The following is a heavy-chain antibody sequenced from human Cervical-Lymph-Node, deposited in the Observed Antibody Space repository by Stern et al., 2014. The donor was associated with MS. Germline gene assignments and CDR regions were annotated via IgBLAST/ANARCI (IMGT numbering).Heavy chain of an antibody. CDR2: IYYSGST. J-gene: IGHJ4*02. Sequence: QLQLQESDPQLVKPSETLSLTCTVSGASISSRNYYWGWIRQPPGKGLEWIGTIYYSGSTYYNRSLRSRLTISLDTSKKQFSLNLSSVTAADTAMYYCARLPKETGITQWGQGTLVTVSS. V-gene: IGHV4-39*01. CDR1: GASISSRNYY. CDR3: ARLPKETGITQ. D-gene: IGHD7-27*01.